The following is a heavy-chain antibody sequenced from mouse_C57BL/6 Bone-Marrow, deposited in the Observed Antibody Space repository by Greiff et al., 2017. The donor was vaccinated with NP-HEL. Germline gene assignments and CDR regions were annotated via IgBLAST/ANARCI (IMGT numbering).Heavy chain of an antibody. J-gene: IGHJ2*01. V-gene: IGHV14-4*01. CDR2: IDPENGDT. CDR1: GFNIKDDY. CDR3: TTGYGNFDY. Sequence: VQLKESGAELVRPGASVKLSCTASGFNIKDDYMHWVKQRPEQGLEWIGWIDPENGDTEYASKFQGKATITADTSSNTAYLQLSSLTSEDTAVYYCTTGYGNFDYWGQGTTLTVSS. D-gene: IGHD2-1*01.